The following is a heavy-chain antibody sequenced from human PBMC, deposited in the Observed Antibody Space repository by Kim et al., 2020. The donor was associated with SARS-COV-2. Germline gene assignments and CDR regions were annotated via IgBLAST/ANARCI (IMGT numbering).Heavy chain of an antibody. CDR3: ARQALGSGYYY. CDR2: IYFSGST. D-gene: IGHD3-22*01. V-gene: IGHV4-39*01. J-gene: IGHJ4*02. Sequence: SETLSLTCTVSGRSVNSASSYWCWIRQPPGKGLEWIGNIYFSGSTYYSPSLKSRVTISLDMSKNQFSLRLASVTAADTAVYYCARQALGSGYYYWGKGTL. CDR1: GRSVNSASSY.